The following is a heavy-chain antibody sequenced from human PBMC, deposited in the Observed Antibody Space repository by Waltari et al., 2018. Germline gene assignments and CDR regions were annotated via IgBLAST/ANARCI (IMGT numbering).Heavy chain of an antibody. J-gene: IGHJ4*02. D-gene: IGHD1-26*01. V-gene: IGHV1-69*10. CDR1: GGAFSSYA. Sequence: QVQLVQSGAEGKKPGSSVKVACKASGGAFSSYAISWVRQAPGQGLEWMGGIIPILGIANYAQKFQGRVTITADKSTSTAYMELSSLRSEDTAVYYCARDSVGATTSFDYWGQGTLVTVSS. CDR2: IIPILGIA. CDR3: ARDSVGATTSFDY.